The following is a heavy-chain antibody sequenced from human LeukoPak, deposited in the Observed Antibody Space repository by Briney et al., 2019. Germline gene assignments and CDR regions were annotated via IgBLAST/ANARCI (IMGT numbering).Heavy chain of an antibody. J-gene: IGHJ4*02. Sequence: GGSLRLSCVAAGFTVSNNHMTWVRQAPGKGLEWVSSISSTGGSTYYADSVKGRFTISRDNSKNTLYLQMNSLSAEDTAVYYCAKRGGTFYYYFDYWGQGTLVTVSS. V-gene: IGHV3-23*01. D-gene: IGHD1-26*01. CDR3: AKRGGTFYYYFDY. CDR2: ISSTGGST. CDR1: GFTVSNNH.